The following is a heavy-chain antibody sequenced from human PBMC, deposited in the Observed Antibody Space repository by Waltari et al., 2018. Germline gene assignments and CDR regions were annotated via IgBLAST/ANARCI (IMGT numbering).Heavy chain of an antibody. V-gene: IGHV4-38-2*01. J-gene: IGHJ4*02. CDR1: GYSISSGYY. Sequence: QVQLQESGPGLVKPSETLSLTCAVSGYSISSGYYWGWIRQPPGKGLEWIGSIYHSGSTYYNPSLKSRVTISVGTSKNQFSLKLSSVTAADTAVYYCAIVRIDGSGSLDWGQGTLVTVSS. D-gene: IGHD3-10*01. CDR3: AIVRIDGSGSLD. CDR2: IYHSGST.